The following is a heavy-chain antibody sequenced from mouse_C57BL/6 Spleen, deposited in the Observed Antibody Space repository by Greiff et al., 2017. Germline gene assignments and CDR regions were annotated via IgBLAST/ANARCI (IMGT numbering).Heavy chain of an antibody. V-gene: IGHV1-82*01. CDR3: SRNRVVAHYYAMDY. CDR2: IYPGDGDT. D-gene: IGHD1-1*01. J-gene: IGHJ4*01. CDR1: GYAFSSSW. Sequence: QVQLQQSGPELVKPGASVKISCKASGYAFSSSWMTWVKQRPGKGLEWIGRIYPGDGDTNYNGKFKGKATMSADKSSTTAYLQLSSLTSEDSAVFFCSRNRVVAHYYAMDYWGQGTSVTVSS.